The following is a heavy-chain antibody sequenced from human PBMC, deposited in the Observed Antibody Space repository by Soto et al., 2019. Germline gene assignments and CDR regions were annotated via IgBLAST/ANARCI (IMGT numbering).Heavy chain of an antibody. V-gene: IGHV5-51*01. CDR3: AKVGCSSTSCYAFDAFDI. Sequence: PGESLKISCKGSGYSFTSYWIGWVRQMPGKGLEWMGIIYPGDSDTRYSPSFQGQVTISADKSTSTAYLQWSSLKASDTAMYYCAKVGCSSTSCYAFDAFDIWGQGTMVTVSS. CDR1: GYSFTSYW. CDR2: IYPGDSDT. D-gene: IGHD2-2*01. J-gene: IGHJ3*02.